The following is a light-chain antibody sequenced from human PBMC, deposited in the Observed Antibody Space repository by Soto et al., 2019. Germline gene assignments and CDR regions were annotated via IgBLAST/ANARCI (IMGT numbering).Light chain of an antibody. J-gene: IGLJ1*01. CDR1: SRDVGASTY. Sequence: QSVLTQPASVSGSPGQTITISCTGTSRDVGASTYVSWYQQHPGKAPKVVLYQVSTRPSGVSDRFSGSKSGNTASLAISGLQAEVEADYCCSSDTTSNLYVFGTGPNVTVL. CDR2: QVS. V-gene: IGLV2-14*01. CDR3: SSDTTSNLYV.